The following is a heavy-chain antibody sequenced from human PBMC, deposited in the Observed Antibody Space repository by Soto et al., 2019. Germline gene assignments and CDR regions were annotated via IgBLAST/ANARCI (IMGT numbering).Heavy chain of an antibody. D-gene: IGHD1-1*01. CDR1: GVTFSTYS. J-gene: IGHJ6*02. V-gene: IGHV3-23*03. CDR3: AKQLGHYYAMDV. Sequence: PGGSLRLSCAASGVTFSTYSMTWVRQAPGKGLEWVSVINSAGGSTYYADSVKGRFTISRDNSKNTLYLQMNSLRVDDTAVYYCAKQLGHYYAMDVWGPGTTVTVSS. CDR2: INSAGGST.